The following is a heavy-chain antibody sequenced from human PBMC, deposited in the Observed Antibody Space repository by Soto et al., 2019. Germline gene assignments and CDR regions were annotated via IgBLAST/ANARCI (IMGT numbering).Heavy chain of an antibody. CDR2: IKSKTDGGTT. J-gene: IGHJ5*02. CDR1: GFTFSNAW. V-gene: IGHV3-15*07. D-gene: IGHD6-19*01. Sequence: GGSLRLSCAASGFTFSNAWMNWVRQAPGKGLEWVGRIKSKTDGGTTDYAAPVKGRFTISRDDSKNTLYLQMNSLKTEDTAVYYCTTDRKKQWLLSNWFDPWGQGTLVTVSS. CDR3: TTDRKKQWLLSNWFDP.